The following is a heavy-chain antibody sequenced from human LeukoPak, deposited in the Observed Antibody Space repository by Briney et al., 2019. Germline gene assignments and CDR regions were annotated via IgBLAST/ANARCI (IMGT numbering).Heavy chain of an antibody. J-gene: IGHJ4*02. D-gene: IGHD3-22*01. CDR1: GFTFSDYY. CDR3: ARGLRDSSGYYSFDY. V-gene: IGHV3-72*01. CDR2: TRNKANSYTT. Sequence: GGSLRLSCAASGFTFSDYYMDWVRQAPGKGLEWVARTRNKANSYTTEYAASVKGRFTISRDNSRNSLHLQMNSLKTEDTAVYYCARGLRDSSGYYSFDYWGQGTLVTVSS.